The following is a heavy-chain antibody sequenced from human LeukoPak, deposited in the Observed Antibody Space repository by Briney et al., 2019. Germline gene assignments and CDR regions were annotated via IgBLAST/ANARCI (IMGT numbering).Heavy chain of an antibody. J-gene: IGHJ3*02. D-gene: IGHD3-22*01. CDR2: IKSKTDGGTT. CDR1: GFTFSNAW. CDR3: TNAPRKNYYDSSGYAFDI. Sequence: PGGSLRLSCAASGFTFSNAWMSWVRQAPGKGLEWVGRIKSKTDGGTTDYAAPVKGRFTISRDGSKNTLYLQMNSLKTEDTAVYYCTNAPRKNYYDSSGYAFDIWGQGTMVTVSS. V-gene: IGHV3-15*01.